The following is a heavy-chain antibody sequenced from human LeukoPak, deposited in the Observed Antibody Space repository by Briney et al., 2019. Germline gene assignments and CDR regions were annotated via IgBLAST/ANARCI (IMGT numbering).Heavy chain of an antibody. CDR2: INPNSGVT. J-gene: IGHJ4*02. CDR3: SREDY. CDR1: GYTFTGYY. V-gene: IGHV1-2*02. Sequence: ASVKVSCKASGYTFTGYYLHWMRQAPGQGLEWVGWINPNSGVTNYAQKFQGRVSMTSDTSINTVYMELSRLRSDDTAVYYCSREDYWGQGTLVTVS.